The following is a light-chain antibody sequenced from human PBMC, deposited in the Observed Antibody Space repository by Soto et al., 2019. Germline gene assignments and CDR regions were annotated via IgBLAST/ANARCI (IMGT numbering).Light chain of an antibody. CDR3: YSYTGSYTSI. J-gene: IGLJ2*01. CDR2: DVT. CDR1: SSDVGAYNF. Sequence: QSVLTQPRSVSGSPGQSVTISCAGTSSDVGAYNFVSWYQQHPGTAPKLMIYDVTQRPSGVPDRFSGSKSGNTASLTISGLQAEDEADYYCYSYTGSYTSIFGGGTKVTVL. V-gene: IGLV2-11*01.